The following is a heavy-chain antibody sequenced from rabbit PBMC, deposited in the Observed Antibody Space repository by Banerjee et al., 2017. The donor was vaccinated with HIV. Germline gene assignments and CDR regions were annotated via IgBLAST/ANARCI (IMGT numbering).Heavy chain of an antibody. CDR2: INIGGSGTI. CDR3: ARAAIDNDYAGYGYATDFNL. D-gene: IGHD6-1*01. V-gene: IGHV1S40*01. Sequence: QSLEESGGDLVKPGASLTLTCTASGFSVSSSYWIWWVRQAPGRGLEWIGCINIGGSGTIYYASWAKGRFTISKASSTTVTLQMTSLTAADTATYFCARAAIDNDYAGYGYATDFNLWGPGTLVTVS. CDR1: GFSVSSSYW. J-gene: IGHJ4*01.